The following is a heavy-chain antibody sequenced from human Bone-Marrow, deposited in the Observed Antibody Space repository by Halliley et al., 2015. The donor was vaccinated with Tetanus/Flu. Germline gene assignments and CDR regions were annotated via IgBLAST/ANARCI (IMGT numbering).Heavy chain of an antibody. CDR3: ARGLHYYDRGDYFDY. CDR2: IYYSGTT. Sequence: TLSLTCAVSGDSITRGGYSWSWIRQHPGKGLEWIGFIYYSGTTYYNKSLKSRVTISVDTSKNQFSLNLRSVTAADTAVYYCARGLHYYDRGDYFDYWGQGILVPVSS. J-gene: IGHJ4*02. V-gene: IGHV4-31*11. CDR1: GDSITRGGYS. D-gene: IGHD3-22*01.